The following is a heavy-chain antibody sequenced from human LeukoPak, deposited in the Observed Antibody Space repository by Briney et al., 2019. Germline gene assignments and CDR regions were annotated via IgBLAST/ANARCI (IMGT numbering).Heavy chain of an antibody. Sequence: PSETLSLTCTVSGGSISSDSYYWAWIRQPPGKGLEWIASIYYSGSTYYNPSLKSQVTISVDTSRNQFSLKLSSVTAADKAVYYCASLAVAGLSEGYWGQGTLVIVSS. V-gene: IGHV4-39*01. CDR2: IYYSGST. CDR3: ASLAVAGLSEGY. CDR1: GGSISSDSYY. J-gene: IGHJ4*02. D-gene: IGHD6-19*01.